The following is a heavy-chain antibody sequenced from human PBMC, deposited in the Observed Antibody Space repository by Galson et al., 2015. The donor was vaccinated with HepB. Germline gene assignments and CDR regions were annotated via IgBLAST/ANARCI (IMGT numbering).Heavy chain of an antibody. CDR2: ISAYNGHT. Sequence: SVKVSCKASGYTFTNFGISWVRQAPGQGLEWMAWISAYNGHTDYALKFQGRVTMTTDTSTNTAYMDLRSLRSDDTAVYYCARARYNNSPPDYRGQGTLVTVSS. J-gene: IGHJ4*02. D-gene: IGHD1-14*01. V-gene: IGHV1-18*01. CDR3: ARARYNNSPPDY. CDR1: GYTFTNFG.